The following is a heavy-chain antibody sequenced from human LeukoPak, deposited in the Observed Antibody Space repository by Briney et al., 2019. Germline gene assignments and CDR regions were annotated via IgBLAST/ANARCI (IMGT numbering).Heavy chain of an antibody. CDR1: GFTFINYS. CDR3: AREAGYCSSTSCFGY. D-gene: IGHD2-2*01. V-gene: IGHV3-21*01. CDR2: ISSSSNYI. Sequence: PGGSLRLSCAASGFTFINYSMNWVRQAPGKGLEWVSSISSSSNYIYYADSVKGRFTTSRDNAKNSLYLQMNSLRAEDTAVYYCAREAGYCSSTSCFGYWGQGTLVTVSS. J-gene: IGHJ4*02.